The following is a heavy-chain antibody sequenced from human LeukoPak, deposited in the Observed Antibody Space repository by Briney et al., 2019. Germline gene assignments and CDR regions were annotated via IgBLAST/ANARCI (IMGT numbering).Heavy chain of an antibody. V-gene: IGHV4-59*11. CDR2: IYYTGSA. Sequence: PSETLSLTCTVSNGSIRSHFWTWIRRPPGKGLEWIGYIYYTGSANYHPSLTSRVTMSVDTSKNQFSLRLNSVTAADTAVYYCARAPSGYSGSESKTSFDFWGQGTLVTVSS. J-gene: IGHJ4*02. CDR1: NGSIRSHF. D-gene: IGHD5-12*01. CDR3: ARAPSGYSGSESKTSFDF.